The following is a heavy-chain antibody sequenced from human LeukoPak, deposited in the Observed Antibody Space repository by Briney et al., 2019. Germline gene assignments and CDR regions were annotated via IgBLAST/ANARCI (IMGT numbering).Heavy chain of an antibody. CDR3: AKLGIVVVPAANNNWFDP. D-gene: IGHD2-2*01. CDR1: GFTFSSYA. V-gene: IGHV3-23*01. J-gene: IGHJ5*02. Sequence: GGSLRLSCAASGFTFSSYAMSWVRQAPGKGLESVSAISGSGGSTYYADSVKGRFTISRDNSKNTLYLQMNSLRAEDTAVYYCAKLGIVVVPAANNNWFDPWGQGTLVTVSS. CDR2: ISGSGGST.